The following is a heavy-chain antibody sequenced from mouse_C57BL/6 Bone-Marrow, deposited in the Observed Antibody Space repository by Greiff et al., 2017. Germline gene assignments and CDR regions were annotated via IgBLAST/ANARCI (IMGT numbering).Heavy chain of an antibody. J-gene: IGHJ3*01. CDR2: ISSGGDYI. CDR1: GFTFSSYA. D-gene: IGHD5-1*01. Sequence: EVKVVESGEGLVKPGGSLKLSCAASGFTFSSYAMSWVRQTPEKRLEWVAYISSGGDYIYYADTVKGRFTISRDNARNTLYLQMSSLKSEDTAMYYCTRDGESTFAYWGKGTLVTVSA. V-gene: IGHV5-9-1*02. CDR3: TRDGESTFAY.